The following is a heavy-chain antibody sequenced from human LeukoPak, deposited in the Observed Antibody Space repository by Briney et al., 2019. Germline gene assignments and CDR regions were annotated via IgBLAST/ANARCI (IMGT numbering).Heavy chain of an antibody. V-gene: IGHV1-18*01. CDR1: GYTFTSYG. Sequence: ASVKVSCKASGYTFTSYGTSWVRQAPGQGLEWMGWISAYNGNTNYAQKLQGRVTMTTDTSTSTAYMELRSLRSDDTAVYYCARGLRTYYDILTGSESRRWDYFDYWGQGTLVTVSS. J-gene: IGHJ4*02. CDR2: ISAYNGNT. CDR3: ARGLRTYYDILTGSESRRWDYFDY. D-gene: IGHD3-9*01.